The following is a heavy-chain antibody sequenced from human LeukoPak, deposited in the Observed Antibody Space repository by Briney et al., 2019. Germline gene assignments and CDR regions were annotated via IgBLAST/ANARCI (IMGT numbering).Heavy chain of an antibody. CDR2: INSNGGRT. CDR1: GFTFKKYA. J-gene: IGHJ4*02. D-gene: IGHD3-22*01. Sequence: GGSLRLSCSASGFTFKKYAMHWVRQAPGKGLEYVSAINSNGGRTYYADSVKGSFTISRDNSKNTLFLQMSSLRVEDTAVYYCVKDLYYDNSGYYSGAFDYWGQGTLVTVSS. CDR3: VKDLYYDNSGYYSGAFDY. V-gene: IGHV3-64D*06.